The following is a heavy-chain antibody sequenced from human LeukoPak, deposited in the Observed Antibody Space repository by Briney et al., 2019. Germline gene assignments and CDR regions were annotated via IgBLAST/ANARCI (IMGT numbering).Heavy chain of an antibody. CDR1: GGTFSSYA. CDR3: ARGIAAAVDYFDY. J-gene: IGHJ4*02. Sequence: ASVKVSCKASGGTFSSYAISWVRQAPGQGLEWMGGIIPIFGTANYAQKFQGRVTITADESTSTAYMELSSLRSEDTAVYYCARGIAAAVDYFDYWGQGTLVTVSS. V-gene: IGHV1-69*13. D-gene: IGHD6-13*01. CDR2: IIPIFGTA.